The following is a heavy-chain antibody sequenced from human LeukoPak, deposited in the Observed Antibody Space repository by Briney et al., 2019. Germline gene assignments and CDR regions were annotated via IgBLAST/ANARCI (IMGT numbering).Heavy chain of an antibody. CDR2: TSSSGSTI. J-gene: IGHJ6*04. Sequence: PGGSLRLSCAASGFTFSSYEMNWVRQAPGKGLEWVSYTSSSGSTIYYADSVKGRFTISRDNAKNLLYLQMNSLRAEDTAVYYCAELGITMIGGVWGKGTTVTISS. CDR3: AELGITMIGGV. V-gene: IGHV3-48*03. D-gene: IGHD3-10*02. CDR1: GFTFSSYE.